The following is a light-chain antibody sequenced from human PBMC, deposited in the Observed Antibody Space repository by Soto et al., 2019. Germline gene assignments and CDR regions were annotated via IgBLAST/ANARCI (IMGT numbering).Light chain of an antibody. CDR1: QSISSW. J-gene: IGKJ3*01. Sequence: DIQMTQSPSTLSASVGDRVTITCRASQSISSWLAWYQQKPGKAPKLLIYKASSLESGVPSRFSCSGSGTEFTLTISSLQLDDFATYYCQQYNSYSPGFTFGPGTKVDIK. V-gene: IGKV1-5*03. CDR3: QQYNSYSPGFT. CDR2: KAS.